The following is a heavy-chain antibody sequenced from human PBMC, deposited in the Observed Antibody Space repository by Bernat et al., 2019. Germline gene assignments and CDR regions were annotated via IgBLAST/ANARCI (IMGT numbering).Heavy chain of an antibody. Sequence: QVQLVVSGGGVVQPGRSLRLSCEASGFTFRSYGMHWVRQAPGKGLEWVAVLWYDGNNKYYADSVKGRFTISRDNSKNTVYLQMNSLRAEDTAVYYCASSSTSGNFMDVWGQGTTVTVSS. J-gene: IGHJ6*02. CDR2: LWYDGNNK. CDR3: ASSSTSGNFMDV. D-gene: IGHD2-2*01. CDR1: GFTFRSYG. V-gene: IGHV3-33*01.